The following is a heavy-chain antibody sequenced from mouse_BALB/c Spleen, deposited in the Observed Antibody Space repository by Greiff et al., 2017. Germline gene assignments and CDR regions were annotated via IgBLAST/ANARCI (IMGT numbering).Heavy chain of an antibody. J-gene: IGHJ3*01. Sequence: QVQLQQSGAELVRPGVSVKISCKGSGYTFTDYAMHWVKQSHAKSLEWIGVISTYYGDASYNQKFKGKATMTVDKSSSTAYMELARLTSEDSAIYYCATGFYDRAYWGQGTLVTVSA. CDR1: GYTFTDYA. D-gene: IGHD2-12*01. CDR3: ATGFYDRAY. CDR2: ISTYYGDA. V-gene: IGHV1S137*01.